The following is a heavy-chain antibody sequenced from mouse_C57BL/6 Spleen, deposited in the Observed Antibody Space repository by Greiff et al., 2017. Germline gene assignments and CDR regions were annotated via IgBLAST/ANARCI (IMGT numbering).Heavy chain of an antibody. CDR1: GFTFSDAW. V-gene: IGHV6-6*01. Sequence: EVKLVESGGGLVQPGGSMKLSCAASGFTFSDAWMDWVRQSPETGLEWVAEIRNKANNHATYYAESVKGRFTISRDDSKSSVYLQMNSLRAEDTGIYYCTGGDYGFDDWGQGTTLTVSS. J-gene: IGHJ2*01. CDR3: TGGDYGFDD. CDR2: IRNKANNHAT. D-gene: IGHD2-4*01.